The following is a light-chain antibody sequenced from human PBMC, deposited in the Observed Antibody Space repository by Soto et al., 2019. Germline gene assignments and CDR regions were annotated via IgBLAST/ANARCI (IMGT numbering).Light chain of an antibody. CDR3: QQYNNWPHT. CDR2: GAS. J-gene: IGKJ2*01. Sequence: IVMTQSPATLSVSPGERVTLSCRASQSVGSDLAWYLQKPGQAPSLLVYGASTRATGMPARFSGRGSGTEFTLTISSLQSEDFAVYYCQQYNNWPHTFGQGTKLEIK. CDR1: QSVGSD. V-gene: IGKV3-15*01.